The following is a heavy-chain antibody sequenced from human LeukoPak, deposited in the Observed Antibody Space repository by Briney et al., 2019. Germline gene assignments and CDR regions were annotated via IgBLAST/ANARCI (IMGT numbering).Heavy chain of an antibody. V-gene: IGHV3-21*01. CDR1: GFTFSSYS. CDR3: ARVNQSSTTFLLWAPADY. J-gene: IGHJ4*02. D-gene: IGHD2-2*01. CDR2: ISSSSSYI. Sequence: GGSLRLSXAASGFTFSSYSMNWVRQAPGKGLEWVSSISSSSSYIYYADSVKGRFTISRDNAKNSLYLQMNSLRAEDTAVYYCARVNQSSTTFLLWAPADYWGQGTLVSVSS.